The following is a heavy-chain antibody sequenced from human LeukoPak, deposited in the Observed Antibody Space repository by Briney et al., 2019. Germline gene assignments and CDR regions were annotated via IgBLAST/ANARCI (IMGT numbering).Heavy chain of an antibody. Sequence: SETLSLTCTVSGGSISSGDYYWSWIRQPPGKGLEWIGYIYYSGSTYYNPSLKSRVTISVDTSKNQFSLKLSSVTAADTAVYYCARESRITIFGVVSGPTNDPWGQGTLVTVSS. D-gene: IGHD3-3*01. V-gene: IGHV4-30-4*08. CDR2: IYYSGST. J-gene: IGHJ5*02. CDR3: ARESRITIFGVVSGPTNDP. CDR1: GGSISSGDYY.